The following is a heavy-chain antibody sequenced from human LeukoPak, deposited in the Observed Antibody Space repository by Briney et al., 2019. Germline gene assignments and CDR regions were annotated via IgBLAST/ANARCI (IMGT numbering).Heavy chain of an antibody. V-gene: IGHV3-30*03. CDR1: GFTFSSYG. J-gene: IGHJ4*02. D-gene: IGHD1-14*01. CDR3: VKPDREDSEIDY. CDR2: ISYDGSNQ. Sequence: GGSLRLSCAASGFTFSSYGMHWVRQAPGKGLEWVAVISYDGSNQYYADSVKGRFTISRDNSKNRLYLQMNSLRAEDTAVYFCVKPDREDSEIDYWGQGSLVTVSS.